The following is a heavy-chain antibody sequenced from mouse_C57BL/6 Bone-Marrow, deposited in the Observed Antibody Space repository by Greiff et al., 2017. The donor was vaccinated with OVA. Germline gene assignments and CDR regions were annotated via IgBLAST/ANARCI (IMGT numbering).Heavy chain of an antibody. V-gene: IGHV5-6*01. CDR3: ARRAFDY. CDR1: GFTFSSDC. J-gene: IGHJ2*01. CDR2: ISSGGSYT. Sequence: EVQLVESGGDLVKPGGSLKLSCAASGFTFSSDCMSWVRQTPDKRLEWVATISSGGSYTYYPDSVKGRFTISIDNAKNTLYLQMSSLKAEDTAMYYCARRAFDYWGQGTTLTVSS.